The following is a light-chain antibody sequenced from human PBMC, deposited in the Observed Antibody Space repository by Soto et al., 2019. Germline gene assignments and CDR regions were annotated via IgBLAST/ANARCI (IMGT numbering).Light chain of an antibody. J-gene: IGKJ1*01. CDR2: DAS. CDR1: QNIRSR. Sequence: DFQMTQSPSTLSASVGDRVTITCRASQNIRSRLAWFQQKPGKAPKLLIYDASSLESGVPQRFSGSGSGTEFTLTISSLQTDDFSTYYCQLYHRPWTSAHGTKVDI. CDR3: QLYHRPWT. V-gene: IGKV1-5*01.